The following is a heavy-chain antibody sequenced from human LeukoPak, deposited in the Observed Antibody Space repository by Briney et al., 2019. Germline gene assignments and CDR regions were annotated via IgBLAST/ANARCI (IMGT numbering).Heavy chain of an antibody. J-gene: IGHJ4*02. CDR2: INPYNGNT. V-gene: IGHV1-18*01. CDR1: GYTFTSYG. Sequence: GASVKVSCKASGYTFTSYGITWVRQAPGQGLEWMGWINPYNGNTNYAQKLQGRVTMTTDTSTSTAYMELRSLRSDDTAVYYCARVAVADYFDYWGQGTLVTVSS. D-gene: IGHD6-13*01. CDR3: ARVAVADYFDY.